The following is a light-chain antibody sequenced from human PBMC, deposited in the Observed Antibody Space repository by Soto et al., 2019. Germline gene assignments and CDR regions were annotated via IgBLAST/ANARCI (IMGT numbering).Light chain of an antibody. CDR1: QSLVYTDGNTY. J-gene: IGKJ1*01. CDR3: MQGTHWPSCT. V-gene: IGKV2-30*01. Sequence: DVVMTQSPLSLPVTLGQPASISCRSSQSLVYTDGNTYLSWFQQRPGQPPRRLIYKVSNRDSGVPDRFRGRGSGTDFKLKISRVESEDVGVYYCMQGTHWPSCTFGQGTKVEIK. CDR2: KVS.